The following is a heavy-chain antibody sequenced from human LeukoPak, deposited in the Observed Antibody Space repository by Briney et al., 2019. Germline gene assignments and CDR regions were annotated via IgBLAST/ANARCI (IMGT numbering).Heavy chain of an antibody. Sequence: ASVKVSCKASGYTFTNFGSSWVRQAPGQGLEWMGWISAYNGNTNYAQKFQGRVTITADESTSTAYMELSSLRSEDTAVYYCARTQYSYGYYYYGMDVWGQGTTVTVSS. D-gene: IGHD5-18*01. CDR1: GYTFTNFG. CDR3: ARTQYSYGYYYYGMDV. V-gene: IGHV1-18*01. CDR2: ISAYNGNT. J-gene: IGHJ6*02.